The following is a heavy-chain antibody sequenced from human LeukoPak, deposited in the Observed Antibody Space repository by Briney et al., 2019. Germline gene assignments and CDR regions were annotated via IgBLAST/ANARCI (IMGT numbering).Heavy chain of an antibody. CDR1: GGSISSSSYY. J-gene: IGHJ3*02. D-gene: IGHD1-26*01. CDR2: IYYSGST. Sequence: SETLSLTCTVSGGSISSSSYYWGWIRQPPGKGLEWIGSIYYSGSTYYNPSLKSQVTISVDTSKNQFSLKLSSVTAADTAVYYCARRNSGSYYRSAFDIWGQGTMVTVSS. V-gene: IGHV4-39*01. CDR3: ARRNSGSYYRSAFDI.